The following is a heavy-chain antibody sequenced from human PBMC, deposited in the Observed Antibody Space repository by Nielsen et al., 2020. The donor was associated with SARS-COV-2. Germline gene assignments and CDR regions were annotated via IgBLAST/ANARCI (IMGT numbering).Heavy chain of an antibody. D-gene: IGHD5-18*01. Sequence: GGSLRLSCAASGFTFDDYGMSWVRQAPGKGREWVSGINWNGGSTGYADSVKGRFTISRDNAKNSLYLQMNSLRAEDTALYHCASIDGYGVQGYWGQGTLVTVSS. CDR3: ASIDGYGVQGY. J-gene: IGHJ4*02. V-gene: IGHV3-20*01. CDR2: INWNGGST. CDR1: GFTFDDYG.